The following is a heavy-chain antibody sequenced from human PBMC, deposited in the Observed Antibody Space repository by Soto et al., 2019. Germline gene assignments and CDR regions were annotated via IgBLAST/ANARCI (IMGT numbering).Heavy chain of an antibody. D-gene: IGHD1-1*01. CDR1: GASISSYY. V-gene: IGHV4-59*01. CDR2: VYYSGTT. J-gene: IGHJ3*01. CDR3: ARARGNWNNDVDV. Sequence: QVQLQESGPGLVKPSETLSLTCSVSGASISSYYWSWIRQPPGKGLEWIGYVYYSGTTTYNPSLQSRVSMSLDTTNSQFSLRLSSVPAADTAAYYCARARGNWNNDVDVWGQGTMVTVSS.